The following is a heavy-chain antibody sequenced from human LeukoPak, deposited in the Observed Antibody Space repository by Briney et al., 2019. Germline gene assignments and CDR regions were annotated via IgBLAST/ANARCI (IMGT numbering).Heavy chain of an antibody. V-gene: IGHV4-34*01. CDR3: ARRGRLWYFDL. D-gene: IGHD2-15*01. CDR2: INHSGST. CDR1: GGSFSGYY. Sequence: SETLSLTCAVYGGSFSGYYWSWIRQPPGKGLEWIGEINHSGSTNYNPSLKSRVTISVATSKNQFSLKLSSVTAADTAVYYCARRGRLWYFDLWGRGTLVTVSS. J-gene: IGHJ2*01.